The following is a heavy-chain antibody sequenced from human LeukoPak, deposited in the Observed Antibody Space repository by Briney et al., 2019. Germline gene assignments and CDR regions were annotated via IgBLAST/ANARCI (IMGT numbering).Heavy chain of an antibody. CDR1: GFTFSSYA. D-gene: IGHD3-10*01. J-gene: IGHJ6*02. Sequence: GGSLRLSCAASGFTFSSYAMSWVRQAPGKGLEWVSAISGSGGSTYYADSVKGRFTISRDNSKNTLYLQMNSLRAEDTPVYYCAKDSYSGSYIYYYGMDVWGQGTMITVSS. CDR2: ISGSGGST. CDR3: AKDSYSGSYIYYYGMDV. V-gene: IGHV3-23*01.